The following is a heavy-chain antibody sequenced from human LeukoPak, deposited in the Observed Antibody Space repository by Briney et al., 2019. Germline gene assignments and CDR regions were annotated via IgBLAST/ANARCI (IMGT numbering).Heavy chain of an antibody. Sequence: VASVKVSCKASGYRFSNFGITWVRQAPGQGLEWMGWTSPYDDNPEYAKKFQGRVTMTTDTSTSTDYMELRSLRPDDTAMYYCAKVDPPIIAGARGDAFEIWGQGTLVTVSS. CDR2: TSPYDDNP. V-gene: IGHV1-18*01. J-gene: IGHJ3*02. CDR3: AKVDPPIIAGARGDAFEI. CDR1: GYRFSNFG. D-gene: IGHD1-26*01.